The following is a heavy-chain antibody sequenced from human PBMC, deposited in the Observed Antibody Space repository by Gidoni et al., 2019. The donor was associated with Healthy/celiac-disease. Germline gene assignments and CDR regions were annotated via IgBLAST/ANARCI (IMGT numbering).Heavy chain of an antibody. CDR3: AREGGETLLFDI. CDR1: GGSISSYY. V-gene: IGHV4-4*07. CDR2: IYTSGST. D-gene: IGHD3-16*01. J-gene: IGHJ3*02. Sequence: GGSISSYYWSWIRQPAGKGLEWIGRIYTSGSTNYNPSLKSRVTMSVDTSKNQFSLKLSSVTAADTAVYYCAREGGETLLFDIWGQGTMVTVSS.